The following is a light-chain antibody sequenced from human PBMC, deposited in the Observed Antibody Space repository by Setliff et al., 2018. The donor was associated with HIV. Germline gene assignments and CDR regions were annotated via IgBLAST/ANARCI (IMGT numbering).Light chain of an antibody. V-gene: IGLV2-14*03. CDR2: DVS. CDR3: SSYTSSSTVV. CDR1: SSDVGGYNY. J-gene: IGLJ2*01. Sequence: QSVLTQPASVSGSPGQSITISCTGTSSDVGGYNYVSWYQQHPGKAPKLMIYDVSYRPSGVSNHFSGSKSGNTASLTISGLQAEDEADYYCSSYTSSSTVVFGGGTKVTVL.